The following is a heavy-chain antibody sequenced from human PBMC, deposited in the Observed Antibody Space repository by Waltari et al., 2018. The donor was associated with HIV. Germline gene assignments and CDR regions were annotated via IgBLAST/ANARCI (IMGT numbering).Heavy chain of an antibody. CDR2: LSYDGSNK. V-gene: IGHV3-30*04. D-gene: IGHD3-3*01. J-gene: IGHJ4*02. Sequence: QVRLVGSGGGVVQPGRSLKLSCAASGFTFSRYAMPWDAQAQGKGLAWVACLSYDGSNKYYADSVKLLVTISRENSKNPLYLQMNSLRAEETVVYYCARDPGLGYDFWRGIDYWGQGTLVTVSS. CDR1: GFTFSRYA. CDR3: ARDPGLGYDFWRGIDY.